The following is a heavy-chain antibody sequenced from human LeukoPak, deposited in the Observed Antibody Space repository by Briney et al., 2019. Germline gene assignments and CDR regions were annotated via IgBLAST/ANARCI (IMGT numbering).Heavy chain of an antibody. D-gene: IGHD6-13*01. Sequence: SETLSLTCTVSGGSISSSSYYWGWIRQPPGKGLEWIGTIYYSGGTYYNPSLKSRVTISVDTSKNQFSLKLSSVTAADTAVYYCARATSSSWFQRWGQGTLVTVSS. V-gene: IGHV4-39*01. CDR2: IYYSGGT. CDR1: GGSISSSSYY. CDR3: ARATSSSWFQR. J-gene: IGHJ5*02.